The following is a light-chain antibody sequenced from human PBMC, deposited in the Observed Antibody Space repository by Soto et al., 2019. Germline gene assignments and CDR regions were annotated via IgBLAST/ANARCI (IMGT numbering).Light chain of an antibody. Sequence: QAVLTQPPSAAGSPGQSVTISCTGTKSVIGVYDFVSWYQHHPGKAPRLIIYEVVQRPSGVPDRFSGSKSGNTASLTVSGLQAADEADYFCKSYAGSNTYVFGSGTKGTVL. CDR3: KSYAGSNTYV. J-gene: IGLJ1*01. V-gene: IGLV2-8*01. CDR1: KSVIGVYDF. CDR2: EVV.